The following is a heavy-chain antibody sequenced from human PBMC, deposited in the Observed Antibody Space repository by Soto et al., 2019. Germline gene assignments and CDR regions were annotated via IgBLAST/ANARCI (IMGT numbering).Heavy chain of an antibody. CDR1: GYTFTGYY. V-gene: IGHV1-2*02. Sequence: ASVKVSCKASGYTFTGYYMHWVRQAPGQGLEWMGWINPNSGGTNYAQKFQGRVTMTRDTSISTAYMELSRLRSDDTAVYYCARAIYGGNPPRGYWGQGTLVTVSS. D-gene: IGHD4-17*01. CDR2: INPNSGGT. CDR3: ARAIYGGNPPRGY. J-gene: IGHJ4*02.